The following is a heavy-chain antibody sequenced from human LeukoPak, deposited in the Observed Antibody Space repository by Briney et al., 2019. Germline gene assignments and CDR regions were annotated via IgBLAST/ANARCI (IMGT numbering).Heavy chain of an antibody. V-gene: IGHV3-74*01. CDR1: GFTFSSYW. Sequence: GGSLRLSCAASGFTFSSYWMHWVRQAPGKGLVWVSRINTDGSSTSYADSVKGRFTISRDNAKNSLYLQMNSLRAEDTAVYYCAREGIYGYYMDVWGKGTTVTVSS. D-gene: IGHD4-17*01. CDR3: AREGIYGYYMDV. J-gene: IGHJ6*03. CDR2: INTDGSST.